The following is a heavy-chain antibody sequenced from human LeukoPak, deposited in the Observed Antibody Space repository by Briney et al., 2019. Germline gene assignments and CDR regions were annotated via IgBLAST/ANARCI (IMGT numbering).Heavy chain of an antibody. CDR1: GFTFSSYA. CDR3: AKVAGSSGYYPDF. Sequence: GGSLRLSCVASGFTFSSYAMSWVRLAPGKGIEWISAISADGRSTYHADSVKGRFTISRDISKNTLYLQMNSLRAEDTAVYYCAKVAGSSGYYPDFWGQGTLVTVSS. D-gene: IGHD3-22*01. CDR2: ISADGRST. V-gene: IGHV3-23*01. J-gene: IGHJ4*02.